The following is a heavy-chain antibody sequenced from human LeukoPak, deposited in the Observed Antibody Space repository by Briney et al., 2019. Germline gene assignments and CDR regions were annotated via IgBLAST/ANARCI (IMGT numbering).Heavy chain of an antibody. CDR3: ARENTGGNYHIDY. CDR1: GFTFSSYW. D-gene: IGHD1-26*01. V-gene: IGHV3-48*04. Sequence: GGSLRLSCAASGFTFSSYWMNWARHAPGKGLEWVSYISSSGSTMYYTDSVKGRFSISRDNAKNSLYLQMDSLRAEDTAVYYCARENTGGNYHIDYWGQGTQVTVSS. CDR2: ISSSGSTM. J-gene: IGHJ4*02.